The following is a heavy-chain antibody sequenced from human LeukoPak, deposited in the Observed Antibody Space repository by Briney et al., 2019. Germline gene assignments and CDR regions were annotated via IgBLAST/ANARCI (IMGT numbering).Heavy chain of an antibody. CDR3: ARWGVEAGMDY. D-gene: IGHD6-19*01. J-gene: IGHJ4*02. Sequence: GGSLRLSCEASGFIFSNYWMGWVRQPPGKGLEWVANINLDGSETSYLDSVKGRVTSSRDNAEKSMFLQMNSLRIEETAVYICARWGVEAGMDYWGQGTLVSVSS. CDR2: INLDGSET. CDR1: GFIFSNYW. V-gene: IGHV3-7*01.